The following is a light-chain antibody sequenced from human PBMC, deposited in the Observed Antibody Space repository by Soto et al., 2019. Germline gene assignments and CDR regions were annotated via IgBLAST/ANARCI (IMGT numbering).Light chain of an antibody. Sequence: DIQMTQSPSTLSASVGDRVTITCRASQSISSWLAWYQQKPGKAPKLLIYDASSLASGVPSRFSGSGSGTEFTLTISSLQPDDFATYYRQQYNSYSWTFGQGTQVAIK. V-gene: IGKV1-5*01. CDR1: QSISSW. CDR3: QQYNSYSWT. CDR2: DAS. J-gene: IGKJ1*01.